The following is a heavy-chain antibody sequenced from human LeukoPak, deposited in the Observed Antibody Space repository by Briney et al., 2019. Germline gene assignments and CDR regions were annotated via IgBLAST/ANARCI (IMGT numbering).Heavy chain of an antibody. CDR3: ARHPRHSSSVSRPLSSFDY. D-gene: IGHD6-13*01. V-gene: IGHV4-39*01. J-gene: IGHJ4*02. CDR2: IYYRGST. Sequence: SDTLSLTCTVSGGSFSRSSYYWAWICQPPGKGWEWIGTIYYRGSTYYNPAIKSRVTISVDTAQNPLSLKLSFVTAADTAVYYCARHPRHSSSVSRPLSSFDYWGQGTLVTVSS. CDR1: GGSFSRSSYY.